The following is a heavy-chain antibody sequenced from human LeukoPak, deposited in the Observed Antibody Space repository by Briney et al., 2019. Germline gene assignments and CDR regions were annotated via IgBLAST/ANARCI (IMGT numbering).Heavy chain of an antibody. J-gene: IGHJ4*02. CDR2: IYTSGST. V-gene: IGHV4-4*09. D-gene: IGHD6-19*01. CDR3: ARTQGSSSWGYYFDY. CDR1: GGSISSYY. Sequence: PSETLSLTCTVSGGSISSYYWSWIRQPPGKGLEWIGYIYTSGSTTYSPSLKSRVAISVDTSKNQFSLKLSSVTAADTAVYYCARTQGSSSWGYYFDYWGQGTLVTVSS.